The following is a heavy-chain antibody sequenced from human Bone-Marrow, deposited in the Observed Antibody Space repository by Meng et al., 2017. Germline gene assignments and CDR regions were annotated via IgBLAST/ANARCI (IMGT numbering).Heavy chain of an antibody. J-gene: IGHJ5*02. CDR2: ISLSGGST. D-gene: IGHD3-9*01. CDR1: GFTFSDYY. Sequence: QLQLVGSGGDLVRPGGSLRLSCAASGFTFSDYYISWFRQAPGKGLEWVSYISLSGGSTYYADSVKGRFTISRDTSTSTVYMELSSLRSEDTAVYYCARVYFDSPDPWGQGTLVTVSS. V-gene: IGHV3-11*01. CDR3: ARVYFDSPDP.